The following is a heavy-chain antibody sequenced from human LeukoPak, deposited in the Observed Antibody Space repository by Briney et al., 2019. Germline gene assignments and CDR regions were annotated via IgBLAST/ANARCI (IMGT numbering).Heavy chain of an antibody. CDR3: ARGQTLVGATIDY. D-gene: IGHD1-26*01. CDR2: MNPDSGNT. J-gene: IGHJ4*02. V-gene: IGHV1-8*01. CDR1: GYTYTSYD. Sequence: ASVKVSCKASGYTYTSYDINWVRQATGQGLEWMGWMNPDSGNTGYAQKFQGRVTMTRNTSISTAYMELSSLRSEDTAVYYCARGQTLVGATIDYWGQGTLVTVSS.